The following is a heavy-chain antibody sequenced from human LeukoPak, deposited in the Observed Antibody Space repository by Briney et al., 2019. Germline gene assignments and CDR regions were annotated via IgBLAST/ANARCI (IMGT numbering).Heavy chain of an antibody. CDR1: GNTFTTYD. J-gene: IGHJ4*02. CDR2: MNPNSDNT. V-gene: IGHV1-8*01. Sequence: VASVRVSCKASGNTFTTYDINWVRQAPGQGLEWMGWMNPNSDNTGYAQKFQGRVTITRNTSISTAYMELSSLRSEDTAVYYCARGRRRDGYYFDYWGQGTLVTVSS. CDR3: ARGRRRDGYYFDY. D-gene: IGHD5-24*01.